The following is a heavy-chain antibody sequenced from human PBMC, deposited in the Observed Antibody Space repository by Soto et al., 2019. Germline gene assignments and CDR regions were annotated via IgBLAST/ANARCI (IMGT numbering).Heavy chain of an antibody. CDR1: GGSFSGYF. CDR2: INVSGGT. CDR3: ARGLFGGNDLHFDF. J-gene: IGHJ4*02. V-gene: IGHV4-34*01. D-gene: IGHD2-15*01. Sequence: QVQLQQWGAGLLKPSETLSLTCAVYGGSFSGYFCSCLRQPTGKGLEWMGEINVSGGTDYNQSLESRVTISVVRSKTQFALNLRSVNAADSAVYYCARGLFGGNDLHFDFWGQGTLVTVSS.